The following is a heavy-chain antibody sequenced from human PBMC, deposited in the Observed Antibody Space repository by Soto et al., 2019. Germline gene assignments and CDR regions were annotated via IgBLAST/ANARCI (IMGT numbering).Heavy chain of an antibody. D-gene: IGHD3-10*01. V-gene: IGHV3-33*01. CDR3: ARAPDYYGSGSYYANYYYGMDV. Sequence: QVQLVESGGGVVQPGRSLRLSCAASGFTFSSYGMHGVRQAPGKGLEWVAVIWYDGSNKYYADSVKGRFTISRDNSKNTLYLQMNSLRAEDTAVYYCARAPDYYGSGSYYANYYYGMDVWGQGTTVTVSS. CDR1: GFTFSSYG. J-gene: IGHJ6*02. CDR2: IWYDGSNK.